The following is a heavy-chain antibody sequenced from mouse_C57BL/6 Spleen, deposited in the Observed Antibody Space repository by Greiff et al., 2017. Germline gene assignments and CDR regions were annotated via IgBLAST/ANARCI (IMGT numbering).Heavy chain of an antibody. J-gene: IGHJ2*01. D-gene: IGHD1-1*01. V-gene: IGHV1-81*01. CDR3: AGQGTTVVDY. CDR2: IYPRSGST. Sequence: QVQLQQSGAELARPGASVKLSCKASGYTFTSYGISWVQQRTGQGLEWIGEIYPRSGSTYYNEQFKGTATLSADKSYSTVYMELRSLTSANYAGYFCAGQGTTVVDYWGQGTTLTVSS. CDR1: GYTFTSYG.